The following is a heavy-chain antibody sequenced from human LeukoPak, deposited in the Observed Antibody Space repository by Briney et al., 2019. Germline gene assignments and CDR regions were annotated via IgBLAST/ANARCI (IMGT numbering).Heavy chain of an antibody. V-gene: IGHV1-2*06. J-gene: IGHJ4*02. CDR2: INPNGGDT. CDR1: GYXFPAYF. CDR3: ARVGFTTSWSNFDY. Sequence: ASVKVSCKSAGYXFPAYFIHWVRQAPGQGLEWMGRINPNGGDTNYAQKFQGRVTMAGDTSISTAYMELSSLISDDTAVYYCARVGFTTSWSNFDYWGQGTLVTVSS. D-gene: IGHD2-2*01.